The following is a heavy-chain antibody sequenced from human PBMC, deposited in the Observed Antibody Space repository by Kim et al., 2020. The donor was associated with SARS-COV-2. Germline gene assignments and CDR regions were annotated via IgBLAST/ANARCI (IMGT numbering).Heavy chain of an antibody. D-gene: IGHD2-2*01. V-gene: IGHV4-4*02. CDR3: ATSPYCSSTSCPDY. J-gene: IGHJ4*02. CDR1: GGSISSSNW. Sequence: SETLSLTCAVSGGSISSSNWWSWVRQPPGKGLEWIGEIYHSGSTNYNPSLKSRVTISVDKSKNQFSLKLSSVTAADTAVYYCATSPYCSSTSCPDYWGQGTLVTVSS. CDR2: IYHSGST.